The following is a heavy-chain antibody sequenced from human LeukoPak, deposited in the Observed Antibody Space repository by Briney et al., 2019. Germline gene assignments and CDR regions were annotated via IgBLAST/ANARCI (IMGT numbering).Heavy chain of an antibody. CDR3: ARQKSGSYYGAFDI. V-gene: IGHV4-39*01. J-gene: IGHJ3*02. CDR1: GGSISSSSYY. D-gene: IGHD3-10*01. Sequence: PSETLSLTCTVSGGSISSSSYYWGWIRQPPGKGLEWIGSIYYSGSTYYNPSLKSRVTISVDTSKNQFSLKLSSVTAADTAVYYCARQKSGSYYGAFDIWGQGTMVTVSS. CDR2: IYYSGST.